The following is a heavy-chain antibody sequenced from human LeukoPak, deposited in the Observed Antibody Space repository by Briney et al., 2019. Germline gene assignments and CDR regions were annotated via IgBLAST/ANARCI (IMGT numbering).Heavy chain of an antibody. J-gene: IGHJ4*02. CDR3: TTRGGSFSIFDY. D-gene: IGHD1-26*01. CDR1: GFTFSDYY. Sequence: GGSLRLSCAASGFTFSDYYMSWIRQAPGKGLEWVSYISRSATTIYYADSVKGRFTISRDNAKNSLYLQMNSLRAVDTAVYYCTTRGGSFSIFDYWGQGTLVTVSS. CDR2: ISRSATTI. V-gene: IGHV3-11*01.